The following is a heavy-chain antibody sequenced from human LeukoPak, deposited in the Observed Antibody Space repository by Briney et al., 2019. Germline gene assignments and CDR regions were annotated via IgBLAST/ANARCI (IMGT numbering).Heavy chain of an antibody. CDR1: GYTFTAYW. D-gene: IGHD3-22*01. CDR2: IHPGDSDT. V-gene: IGHV5-51*01. Sequence: GESLKISCQGSGYTFTAYWIGWVRQMPGKGLEWVGIIHPGDSDTRYSPSFQGQVTISADKSITTAYLQWSSLKASDTAMYYCARAYFDGSGAQLYWGQGTLVTVSS. CDR3: ARAYFDGSGAQLY. J-gene: IGHJ4*02.